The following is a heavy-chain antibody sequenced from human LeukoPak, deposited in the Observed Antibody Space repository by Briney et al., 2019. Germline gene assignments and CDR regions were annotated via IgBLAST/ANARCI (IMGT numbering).Heavy chain of an antibody. CDR2: INPNSGGT. D-gene: IGHD6-13*01. CDR3: ARSGGIAADYFDY. J-gene: IGHJ4*02. V-gene: IGHV1-2*02. CDR1: GYTFTSYY. Sequence: ASVKVSCKASGYTFTSYYMHWVRQAPGQGLEWMGWINPNSGGTNYAQKFQGRVTMTRDTSISTAYMELSRLRSDDTAVYYCARSGGIAADYFDYWGQGTLVTVSS.